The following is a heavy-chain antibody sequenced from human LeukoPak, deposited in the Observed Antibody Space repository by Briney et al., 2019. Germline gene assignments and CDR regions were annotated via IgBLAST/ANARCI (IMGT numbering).Heavy chain of an antibody. CDR3: AKDESNWFGELAYYYYGMDV. D-gene: IGHD3-10*01. V-gene: IGHV3-23*01. Sequence: PGGSLRLSCAASGFTFSSYAMSWVRQAPGKGLEWVSAISGSGGSTYYADSVKGRFTISRDNSKNTLYLQMNSLRAEDTAVYYCAKDESNWFGELAYYYYGMDVWGQGTTVTVSS. CDR2: ISGSGGST. J-gene: IGHJ6*02. CDR1: GFTFSSYA.